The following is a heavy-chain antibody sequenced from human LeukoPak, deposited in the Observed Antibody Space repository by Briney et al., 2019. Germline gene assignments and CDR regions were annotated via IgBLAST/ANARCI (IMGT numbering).Heavy chain of an antibody. J-gene: IGHJ3*02. CDR2: INPNSGGT. CDR1: GYTFTSYY. Sequence: ASVKVSCKASGYTFTSYYMHWVRQAPGQGLEWMGWINPNSGGTNYAQKFQGRVTMTRDTSISTAYMELSRLRSDDTAVYYCARDFTSSSWNERYAFDIWGQGTMVTVSS. V-gene: IGHV1-2*02. D-gene: IGHD6-13*01. CDR3: ARDFTSSSWNERYAFDI.